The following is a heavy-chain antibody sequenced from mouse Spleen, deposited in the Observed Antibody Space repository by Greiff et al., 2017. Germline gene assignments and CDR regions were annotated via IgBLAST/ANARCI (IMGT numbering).Heavy chain of an antibody. Sequence: EVKLMESGPGLVKPSQSLSLTCSVTGYSITSGYYWNWIRQFPGNKLEWMGYISYDGSNNYNPSLKNRISITRDTSKNQFFLKLNSVTTEDTATYYCALNGGRNYAMDYWGQGTSVTVSS. CDR1: GYSITSGYY. CDR3: ALNGGRNYAMDY. CDR2: ISYDGSN. J-gene: IGHJ4*01. V-gene: IGHV3-6*01.